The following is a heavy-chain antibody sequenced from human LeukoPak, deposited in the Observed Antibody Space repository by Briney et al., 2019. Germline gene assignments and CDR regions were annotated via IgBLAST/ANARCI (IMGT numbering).Heavy chain of an antibody. V-gene: IGHV3-30*03. CDR1: GFTFSSYG. CDR2: ISYDGSNK. J-gene: IGHJ4*02. CDR3: ARGRQVLVSGSGSFLVANFDY. Sequence: GGSLRLSCAASGFTFSSYGMHWVRQAPGKGLEWVAVISYDGSNKYYADSVKGRFTISRDNSKNTLYLQMNSLRAEDTAVYYCARGRQVLVSGSGSFLVANFDYWGQGTLVTVSS. D-gene: IGHD3-10*01.